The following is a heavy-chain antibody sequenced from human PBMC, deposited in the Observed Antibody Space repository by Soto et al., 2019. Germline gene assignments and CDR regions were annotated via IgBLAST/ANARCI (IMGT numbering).Heavy chain of an antibody. J-gene: IGHJ4*02. V-gene: IGHV3-9*01. CDR1: GFTFDDYA. CDR3: ASRYSGYSGFTTLVDY. CDR2: ISWNSGSI. D-gene: IGHD5-12*01. Sequence: EVQLVESGGGLVQPGRSLRLSCAASGFTFDDYAMHWVRQAPGKGLEWVSGISWNSGSIGYADSVKGRFTISRDNAKNSLYLQMNSLRAEDTALYYCASRYSGYSGFTTLVDYWGQGTLVTVSS.